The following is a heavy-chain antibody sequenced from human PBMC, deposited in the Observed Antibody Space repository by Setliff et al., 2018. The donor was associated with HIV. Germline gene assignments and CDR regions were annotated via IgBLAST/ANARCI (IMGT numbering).Heavy chain of an antibody. CDR3: AADTGFYFDSTGYSTSFDI. D-gene: IGHD3-22*01. Sequence: SENRSLKGTVSGDSIRSINYSWNWIRQLTGKGLEWIGNIYTSGNADYNPSLKSRLSISVDTYKKHFSLKLSSVTAADTAVYYCAADTGFYFDSTGYSTSFDIFFPGTMVTVSS. J-gene: IGHJ3*02. V-gene: IGHV4-31*03. CDR1: GDSIRSINYS. CDR2: IYTSGNA.